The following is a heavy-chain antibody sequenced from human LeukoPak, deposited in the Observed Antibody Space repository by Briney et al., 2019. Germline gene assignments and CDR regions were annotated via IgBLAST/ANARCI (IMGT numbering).Heavy chain of an antibody. Sequence: GSLRLSCAASGFTFSSYAMHWVRQAPGKGLEWVAVISYDGSNKYYADSVKGRFTISRDNSKNTLYLQMNSLRAEDTAVYYCARGISGSYSSWGQGTLVTVSS. CDR2: ISYDGSNK. J-gene: IGHJ5*02. CDR3: ARGISGSYSS. CDR1: GFTFSSYA. D-gene: IGHD1-26*01. V-gene: IGHV3-30-3*01.